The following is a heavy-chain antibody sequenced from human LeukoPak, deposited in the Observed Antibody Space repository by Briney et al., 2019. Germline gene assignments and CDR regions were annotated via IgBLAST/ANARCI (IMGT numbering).Heavy chain of an antibody. V-gene: IGHV4-31*03. Sequence: SQTLSLTCTVSGGSISSGGYYWSWIRQHPGKGLEWIGYIYYSGSTYYNPSLKSRFTISVDTSKNQFSLKLSSVTAADTAVYYCARDSDYGSGSAFDYWGQGTLVTVSS. J-gene: IGHJ4*02. D-gene: IGHD3-10*01. CDR3: ARDSDYGSGSAFDY. CDR2: IYYSGST. CDR1: GGSISSGGYY.